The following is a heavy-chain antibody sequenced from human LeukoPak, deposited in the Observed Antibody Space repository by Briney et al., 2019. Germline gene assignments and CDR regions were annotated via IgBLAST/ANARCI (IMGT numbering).Heavy chain of an antibody. CDR1: GFTFSSYG. CDR2: IWYDGSNK. V-gene: IGHV3-33*06. D-gene: IGHD5-18*01. J-gene: IGHJ4*02. Sequence: GGSLRLSCAASGFTFSSYGMHWVRQAPGKGLEWVAVIWYDGSNKYYADSVKGRFTISRDNSKNTLYLQMSSLRAEDTAVYYCAKGPHPRYSYGFIDYWGQGTLVTVSS. CDR3: AKGPHPRYSYGFIDY.